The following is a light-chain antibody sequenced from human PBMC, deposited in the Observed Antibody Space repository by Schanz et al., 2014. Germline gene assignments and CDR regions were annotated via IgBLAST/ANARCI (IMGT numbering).Light chain of an antibody. Sequence: SVLTQPPSASGTPGQRVTISCSGSSSNIGSNIVNWYQQFPGTAPTLLIYSNNQRPSGIPDRFSGSKSGTSASLAISGLQSEDEADYYCAAWDDSLNGYVVFGGGTKLTVL. CDR1: SSNIGSNI. CDR2: SNN. CDR3: AAWDDSLNGYVV. V-gene: IGLV1-44*01. J-gene: IGLJ2*01.